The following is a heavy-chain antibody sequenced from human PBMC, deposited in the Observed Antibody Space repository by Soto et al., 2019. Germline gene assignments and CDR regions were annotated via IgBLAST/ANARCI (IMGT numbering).Heavy chain of an antibody. CDR3: ADSRCTSKYFQY. V-gene: IGHV2-5*01. J-gene: IGHJ1*01. CDR2: IYWNDDE. D-gene: IGHD2-2*01. Sequence: QITLKESGPTLVKPTQTLTLTCTFSGFSLSTSGVGVGWIRQPPGKALEWLALIYWNDDERYSPSLQSRLTITKDTSKNQVILTMTNMDPVDTGTYYCADSRCTSKYFQYWGQGTLVTVSS. CDR1: GFSLSTSGVG.